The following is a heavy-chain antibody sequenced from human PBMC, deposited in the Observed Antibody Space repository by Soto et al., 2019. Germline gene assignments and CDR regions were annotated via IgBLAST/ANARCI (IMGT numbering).Heavy chain of an antibody. CDR2: IYSGGST. Sequence: GGSLRLSCAASGVTVSTKYMSWVRQAPGKGLEWVSVIYSGGSTFYADSVRGRFTISRDNSKNTVNLQMNSLRAEDTAVYYCARDPWAADYWGQGTLVTVSP. D-gene: IGHD3-16*01. CDR1: GVTVSTKY. J-gene: IGHJ4*02. CDR3: ARDPWAADY. V-gene: IGHV3-66*01.